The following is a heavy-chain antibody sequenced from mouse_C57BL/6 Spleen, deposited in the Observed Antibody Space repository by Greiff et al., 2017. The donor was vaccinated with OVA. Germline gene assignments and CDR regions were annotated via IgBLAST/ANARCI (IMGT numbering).Heavy chain of an antibody. J-gene: IGHJ4*01. Sequence: EVQLVESGAELVRPGASVKLSCTASGFNIKDDYMHWVKQRPEQGLEWIGWIDPENGDTEYASKFQGKATITADTSSNTAYLQLSSLTSEDTAVYYCTTIYYGYDYAMDYWGQGTSVTVSS. V-gene: IGHV14-4*01. CDR3: TTIYYGYDYAMDY. D-gene: IGHD2-2*01. CDR1: GFNIKDDY. CDR2: IDPENGDT.